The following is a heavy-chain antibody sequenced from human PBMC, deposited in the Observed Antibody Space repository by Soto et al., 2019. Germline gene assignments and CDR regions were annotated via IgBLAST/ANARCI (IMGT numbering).Heavy chain of an antibody. CDR3: AASIFYYGMDV. CDR1: GYTFTNYW. CDR2: IXPXXXXX. J-gene: IGHJ6*02. V-gene: IGHV5-51*01. Sequence: PGESLKISCKGSGYTFTNYWIGWVRQMPGKGPEWMGIIXPXXXXXKXXPSFQGQVTISADKSITTTYLQWSSLKASGTAIYYCAASIFYYGMDVWGQGTTVTVSS.